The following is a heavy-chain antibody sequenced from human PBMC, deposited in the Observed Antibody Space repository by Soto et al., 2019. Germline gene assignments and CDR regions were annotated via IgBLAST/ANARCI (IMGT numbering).Heavy chain of an antibody. Sequence: QVQLVQSGAELKKPGASVKVSCKASGNTVPNYAIHWVRQAPGQRLEWMGWINGGNGNTYYSEHFQGRVTFTMDKSAGTGYMQLSSLTSEDTAVYYCARYDSGFSGSHYIDYFSYCGQGALVTVSS. D-gene: IGHD1-26*01. CDR2: INGGNGNT. CDR3: ARYDSGFSGSHYIDYFSY. J-gene: IGHJ4*02. V-gene: IGHV1-3*01. CDR1: GNTVPNYA.